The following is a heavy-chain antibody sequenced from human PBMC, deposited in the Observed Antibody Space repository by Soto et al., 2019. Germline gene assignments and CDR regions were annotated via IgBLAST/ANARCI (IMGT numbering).Heavy chain of an antibody. D-gene: IGHD6-25*01. CDR1: GFICSSYD. CDR3: AKAPATSGAAFEI. CDR2: ILVGGST. V-gene: IGHV3-23*01. Sequence: GGSLRLSCAVSGFICSSYDMSRVRQAPGKGLEWVSTILVGGSTHYEDAVKGRFTISRDTSKNTVYLQMNSLTAGDTAVYYCAKAPATSGAAFEIYGPGTMVTVSS. J-gene: IGHJ3*02.